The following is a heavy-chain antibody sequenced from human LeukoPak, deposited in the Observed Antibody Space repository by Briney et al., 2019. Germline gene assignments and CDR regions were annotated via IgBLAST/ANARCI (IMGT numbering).Heavy chain of an antibody. J-gene: IGHJ4*02. V-gene: IGHV3-23*01. D-gene: IGHD3-22*01. CDR3: AREVSRYYYDSSGYREG. CDR2: ISSSGSGGNT. Sequence: GGSLRLSCAASGVTLSSYAMSWARQAPGKGLEWVSGISSSGSGGNTYYSDSVKGRFTISRDNAKNSLYLQMNSLRAEDTAVYYCAREVSRYYYDSSGYREGRGQGTLVTVSS. CDR1: GVTLSSYA.